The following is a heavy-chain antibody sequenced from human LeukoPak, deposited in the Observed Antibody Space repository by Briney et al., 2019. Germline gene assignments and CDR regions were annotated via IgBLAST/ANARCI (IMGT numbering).Heavy chain of an antibody. Sequence: SETLSLTCAVYGGSFSGYYWSWIRQPPGKGLEWIGEINHSGSTNYNPSLKSRVTISVDTSKNQFSLKLSSVTAADTAVYYCARTPRQYYYDSSGQGYYFDYWDQGTLVTVSS. CDR3: ARTPRQYYYDSSGQGYYFDY. CDR2: INHSGST. J-gene: IGHJ4*02. D-gene: IGHD3-22*01. CDR1: GGSFSGYY. V-gene: IGHV4-34*01.